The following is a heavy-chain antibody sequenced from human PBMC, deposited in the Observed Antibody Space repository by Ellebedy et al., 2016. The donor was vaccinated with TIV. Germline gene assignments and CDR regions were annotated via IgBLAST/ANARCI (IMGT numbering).Heavy chain of an antibody. Sequence: AASVKVSCKASGYTFTSYGISWVRQAPGQGLEWMGWISPYNGNTNYAQKLQGRVTMTTDTSTSTAYMELRSLRSDDTAVYYCARTTSSWYGDNWFDPWGQGTLVTVSS. J-gene: IGHJ5*02. CDR3: ARTTSSWYGDNWFDP. CDR2: ISPYNGNT. D-gene: IGHD6-13*01. V-gene: IGHV1-18*01. CDR1: GYTFTSYG.